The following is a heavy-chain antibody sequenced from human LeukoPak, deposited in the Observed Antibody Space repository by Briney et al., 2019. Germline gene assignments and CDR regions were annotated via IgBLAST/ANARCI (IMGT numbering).Heavy chain of an antibody. Sequence: SETLSLTCTVFGDSVSSSNYYWAWFRQPPGKGLDWIGSLYYDGRTYYSPSLESRVTVSVDTSKNQFALKLTSVTAADTAVYYCARRRIQLWSTYYYYGMDVWGQGTTVTVSS. CDR1: GDSVSSSNYY. D-gene: IGHD5-18*01. CDR2: LYYDGRT. CDR3: ARRRIQLWSTYYYYGMDV. V-gene: IGHV4-39*01. J-gene: IGHJ6*02.